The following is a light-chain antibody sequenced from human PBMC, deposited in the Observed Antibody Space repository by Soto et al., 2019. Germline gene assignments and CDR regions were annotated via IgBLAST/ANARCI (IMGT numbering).Light chain of an antibody. Sequence: SYELTQPPSVSVSPGQTASITCSGDALPKQYAYWYSQKPDQAPVLAIYKDSERPSRSPERFSGSSSGTTVTLTISGVQAEDEADYYCQSADSSGTYEHVVFGGGTKLTVL. CDR2: KDS. CDR1: ALPKQY. J-gene: IGLJ2*01. V-gene: IGLV3-25*03. CDR3: QSADSSGTYEHVV.